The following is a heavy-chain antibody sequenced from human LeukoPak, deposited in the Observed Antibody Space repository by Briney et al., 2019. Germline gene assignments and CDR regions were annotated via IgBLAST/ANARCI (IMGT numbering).Heavy chain of an antibody. CDR1: GFTFSSYV. CDR3: AKGYCTNGVCYPDAFDI. D-gene: IGHD2-8*01. CDR2: ISYDGSNK. V-gene: IGHV3-30-3*01. J-gene: IGHJ3*02. Sequence: GGSLRLSCAASGFTFSSYVMHWVRQAPGKGLEWVALISYDGSNKYYADSVKGRFTISRDNSKNTLYLQMNSLRAEDTAVYYCAKGYCTNGVCYPDAFDIWGQGTMVTVSS.